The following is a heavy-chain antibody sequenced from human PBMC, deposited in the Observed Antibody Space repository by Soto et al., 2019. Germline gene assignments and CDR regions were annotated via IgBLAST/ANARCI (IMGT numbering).Heavy chain of an antibody. CDR1: GGSISTVNYW. CDR2: IYNGGST. D-gene: IGHD7-27*01. Sequence: QVQLQESGPGLVKPSQTLSLTCTVSGGSISTVNYWWSWIRQSPDMGLEWIGHIYNGGSTYTNPPHERRGTMSGDTSKNPRSLPLSSVSAADTAVYYCARGPSGDKVDSWGQGTLVTVSS. CDR3: ARGPSGDKVDS. V-gene: IGHV4-30-4*01. J-gene: IGHJ4*02.